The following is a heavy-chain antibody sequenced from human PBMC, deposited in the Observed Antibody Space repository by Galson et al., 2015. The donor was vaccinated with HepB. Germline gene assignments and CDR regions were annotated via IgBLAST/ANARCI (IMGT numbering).Heavy chain of an antibody. Sequence: SLRLSCAASGFTFDDYAMHWVRQAPGKGLEWASGISWNSGSIGYADSVKGRFTISRDNAKNSLYLQMNSLRAEDTALYYCAKEPTGAFDIWGQGTMVTVSS. D-gene: IGHD3-9*01. CDR2: ISWNSGSI. V-gene: IGHV3-9*01. J-gene: IGHJ3*02. CDR1: GFTFDDYA. CDR3: AKEPTGAFDI.